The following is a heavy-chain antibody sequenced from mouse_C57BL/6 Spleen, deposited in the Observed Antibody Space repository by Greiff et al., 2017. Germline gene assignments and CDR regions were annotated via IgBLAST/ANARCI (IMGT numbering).Heavy chain of an antibody. Sequence: EVKLQESGPGLVKPSQSLSLTCSVTGYSITSGYYWNWIRQFPGNKLEWMGYISYDGSNNYNPSLKNRISITRDTSKNQFFLKLNSVTTEDTATYYCARVGITTVVAKGYFDYWGQGTTLTVSS. CDR2: ISYDGSN. V-gene: IGHV3-6*01. CDR3: ARVGITTVVAKGYFDY. J-gene: IGHJ2*01. D-gene: IGHD1-1*01. CDR1: GYSITSGYY.